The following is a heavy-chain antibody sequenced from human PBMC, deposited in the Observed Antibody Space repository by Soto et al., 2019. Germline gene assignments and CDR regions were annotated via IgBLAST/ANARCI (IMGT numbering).Heavy chain of an antibody. V-gene: IGHV4-39*01. CDR2: VSFTGTT. D-gene: IGHD6-19*01. CDR1: GGSINNNYYY. Sequence: SETLSLTCSVSGGSINNNYYYWGWVRQPPGKGLEWIGSVSFTGTTYYSPSLKSRVTTSIDTSRNQFSLKLSSVTAADTAVYYCASQPGYSSDYDFDCWGQGTLVTVSS. J-gene: IGHJ4*02. CDR3: ASQPGYSSDYDFDC.